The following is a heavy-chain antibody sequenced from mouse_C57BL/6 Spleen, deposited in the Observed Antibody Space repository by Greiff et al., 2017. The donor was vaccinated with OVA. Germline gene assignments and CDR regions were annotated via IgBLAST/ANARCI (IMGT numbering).Heavy chain of an antibody. CDR1: GFTFNTYA. CDR2: IRSKSSNSAT. CDR3: VRSYGYAMDY. J-gene: IGHJ4*01. Sequence: EVKLMESGGGLVQPKGSLKLSCAASGFTFNTYAMRWVRQAPGKGLEWVARIRSKSSNSATYYADSVKDRFTISRDDSQSMLYLQMNNLKTEDTAMYYCVRSYGYAMDYWGQGTSVTVSS. V-gene: IGHV10-3*01. D-gene: IGHD1-1*01.